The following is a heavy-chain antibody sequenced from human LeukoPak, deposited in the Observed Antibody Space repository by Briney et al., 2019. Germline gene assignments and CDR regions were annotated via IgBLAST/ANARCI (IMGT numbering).Heavy chain of an antibody. Sequence: ASVKVSCKASGYTFTGYYMHWVRQAPGQGLEWMGWVNPHSGGTNFAQRFRGRVTMTRDTSVTTAYMEVTNLEYDDTAIYYCARTDNKYDSRLILNWGQGTQVTVSS. J-gene: IGHJ4*02. CDR2: VNPHSGGT. V-gene: IGHV1-2*02. D-gene: IGHD3-22*01. CDR1: GYTFTGYY. CDR3: ARTDNKYDSRLILN.